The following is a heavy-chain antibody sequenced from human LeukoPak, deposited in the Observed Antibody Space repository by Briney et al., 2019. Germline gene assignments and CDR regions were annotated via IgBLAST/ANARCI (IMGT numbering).Heavy chain of an antibody. D-gene: IGHD6-6*01. Sequence: GESLKISCQGSGYSFTSYWIGWVRQMPGKGLEWMGIIYPGDSDTRYSPSFQGQVTISADKSISTAYLQWSSLKASDTAMYYCARVDSTSARYYYYYGMDVWGQGTTVTVSS. CDR3: ARVDSTSARYYYYYGMDV. J-gene: IGHJ6*02. V-gene: IGHV5-51*01. CDR1: GYSFTSYW. CDR2: IYPGDSDT.